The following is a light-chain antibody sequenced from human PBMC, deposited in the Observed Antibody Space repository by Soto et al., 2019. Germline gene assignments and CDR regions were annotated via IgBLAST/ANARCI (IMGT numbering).Light chain of an antibody. Sequence: QSALTQPASVSGSPGQSITISCTGTSSDAGRYNFVSWYQQHPGKAPKVMIYEDSKRPSGVSNRFSGSKSGNTASLTISGLQAEDEADYYCCSYASSSTYWVFGGGTKLTVL. V-gene: IGLV2-23*01. CDR3: CSYASSSTYWV. CDR2: EDS. J-gene: IGLJ3*02. CDR1: SSDAGRYNF.